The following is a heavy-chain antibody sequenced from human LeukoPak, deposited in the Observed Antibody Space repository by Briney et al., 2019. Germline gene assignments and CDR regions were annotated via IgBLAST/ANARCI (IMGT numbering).Heavy chain of an antibody. Sequence: PSETLSLTCTVSGGSISSGDYYWSWIRQPPGKGLEWIGYIYYSGSTYYNPSLKSRVTISVDTSKNQFSLKLSSVTAADTAVYYCARVGVLDYYDSSGYSFDYWGQGTLVTVSS. CDR3: ARVGVLDYYDSSGYSFDY. D-gene: IGHD3-22*01. V-gene: IGHV4-30-4*01. CDR2: IYYSGST. CDR1: GGSISSGDYY. J-gene: IGHJ4*02.